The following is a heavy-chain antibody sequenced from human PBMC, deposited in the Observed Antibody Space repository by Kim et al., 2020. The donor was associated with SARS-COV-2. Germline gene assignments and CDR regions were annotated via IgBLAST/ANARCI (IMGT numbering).Heavy chain of an antibody. CDR2: IYYSGST. CDR1: GGSISSYY. J-gene: IGHJ5*02. D-gene: IGHD3-22*01. V-gene: IGHV4-59*13. CDR3: GRDRNYYDSSGFNWFDP. Sequence: SETLSLTCTVSGGSISSYYWSWIRQPPGKGLEWIGYIYYSGSTNYNPSLKSRVTISVETSKNKFSLKLSSVTAADTAVYYCGRDRNYYDSSGFNWFDPWGQGTLVTVSS.